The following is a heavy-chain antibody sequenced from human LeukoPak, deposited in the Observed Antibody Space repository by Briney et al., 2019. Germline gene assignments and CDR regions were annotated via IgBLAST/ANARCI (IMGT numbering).Heavy chain of an antibody. CDR3: ARGRYYYGSGSYYHLRSNWFDP. J-gene: IGHJ5*02. CDR1: GGSITNYY. Sequence: PSETLPLTCTVSGGSITNYYWSWIRQPPGKGLEWIGYIYYSGSTNYNPSLKSRVTISVDTSKNQFSLKLNSVTAADTAVYYCARGRYYYGSGSYYHLRSNWFDPWGQGTLVTVSS. D-gene: IGHD3-10*01. CDR2: IYYSGST. V-gene: IGHV4-59*12.